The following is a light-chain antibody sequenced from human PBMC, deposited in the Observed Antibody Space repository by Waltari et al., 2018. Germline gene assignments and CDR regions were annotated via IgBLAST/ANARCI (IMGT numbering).Light chain of an antibody. CDR3: QQSYATPQT. J-gene: IGKJ1*01. V-gene: IGKV1-39*01. CDR2: AVF. Sequence: DIQMTQSPSSLSASAGDRVTIACRASQSVSTYLNWYQQKPGKAPKLLIYAVFSLRSGVPSRFSGGGSGTDFTLTISSLQPEDFATYYCQQSYATPQTFGQGTKVEIK. CDR1: QSVSTY.